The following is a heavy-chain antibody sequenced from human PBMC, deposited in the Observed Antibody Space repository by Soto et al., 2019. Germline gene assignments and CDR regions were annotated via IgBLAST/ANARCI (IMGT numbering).Heavy chain of an antibody. CDR1: GYTFTGYY. CDR3: ARDLGYSGYDWGGGAYYYYGMDV. Sequence: ASVKVSCKASGYTFTGYYMHLVRQAPGQGLEWMGWINPNSGGTNYAQKFQGWVTMTRDTSISTAYMELSRLRSDDTAVYYCARDLGYSGYDWGGGAYYYYGMDVWGQGTTVTVSS. CDR2: INPNSGGT. J-gene: IGHJ6*02. D-gene: IGHD5-12*01. V-gene: IGHV1-2*04.